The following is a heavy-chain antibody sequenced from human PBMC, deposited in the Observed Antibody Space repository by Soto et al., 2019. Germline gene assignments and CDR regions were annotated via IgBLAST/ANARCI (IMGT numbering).Heavy chain of an antibody. Sequence: SQTLSLTCVISGDSVSSNGACWNWIRQSPSRGLQWLGRIYYRSKWFHDYAASVESRMAINPDTSRNQFSLQLNYVTPEDTAVYYCARVHCSAGTRSDGLDFWGPGTTVTLSS. CDR1: GDSVSSNGAC. CDR3: ARVHCSAGTRSDGLDF. J-gene: IGHJ6*02. D-gene: IGHD6-13*01. V-gene: IGHV6-1*01. CDR2: IYYRSKWFH.